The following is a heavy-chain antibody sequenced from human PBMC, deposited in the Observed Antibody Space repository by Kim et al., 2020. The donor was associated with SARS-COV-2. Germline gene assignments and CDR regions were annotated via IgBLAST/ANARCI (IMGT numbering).Heavy chain of an antibody. D-gene: IGHD3-10*01. V-gene: IGHV4-31*02. J-gene: IGHJ4*02. CDR3: ARRAGVGGYYPFDY. Sequence: NPSLKSRIVISVATSKNPFSPKLSSLTAADTAVYYCARRAGVGGYYPFDYWGQGALVTVSS.